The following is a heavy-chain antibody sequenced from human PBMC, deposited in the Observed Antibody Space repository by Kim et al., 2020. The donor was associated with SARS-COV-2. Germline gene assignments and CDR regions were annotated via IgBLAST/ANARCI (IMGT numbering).Heavy chain of an antibody. CDR2: ISYDGSNK. Sequence: GGSLRLSCAASGFTFSSYAMHWVRQAPGKGLEWVAVISYDGSNKYYVDSVKGRFTISRDNSKNTLYLQMNSLRAEDTAVYYCARDGVWRSVVPAAMLHYYYGMAVCGQGTTVT. CDR1: GFTFSSYA. D-gene: IGHD2-2*01. V-gene: IGHV3-30*04. CDR3: ARDGVWRSVVPAAMLHYYYGMAV. J-gene: IGHJ6*02.